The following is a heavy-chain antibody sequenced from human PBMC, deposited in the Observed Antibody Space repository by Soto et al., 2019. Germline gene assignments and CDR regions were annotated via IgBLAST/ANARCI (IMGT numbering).Heavy chain of an antibody. V-gene: IGHV3-23*01. Sequence: PXESLRLSCAASGFFFSSYAMSWVRQAPGKGLEWVSSVSASGGSTYYADSVKGRFTVSRDNSKNTMYLQMDTLRAEDTAVYYCAKDRGDFWSGYYPPVDYWGQGTLVTVSS. J-gene: IGHJ4*02. CDR2: VSASGGST. CDR1: GFFFSSYA. D-gene: IGHD3-3*01. CDR3: AKDRGDFWSGYYPPVDY.